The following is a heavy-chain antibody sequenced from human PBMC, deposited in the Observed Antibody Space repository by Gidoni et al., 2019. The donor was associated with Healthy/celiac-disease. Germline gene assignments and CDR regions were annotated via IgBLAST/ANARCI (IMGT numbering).Heavy chain of an antibody. Sequence: EVQLVESGGGLVQPGGSLRLSCAAPGFTVSSNYMSWVRQAPGKGLEWVSVIYSGGSTYYADSVKGRFTISRDNSKNTLYLQMNSLRAEDTAVYYCAGDTYYDFWSGYTEYWGQGTLVTVSS. CDR3: AGDTYYDFWSGYTEY. J-gene: IGHJ4*02. D-gene: IGHD3-3*01. CDR1: GFTVSSNY. CDR2: IYSGGST. V-gene: IGHV3-66*01.